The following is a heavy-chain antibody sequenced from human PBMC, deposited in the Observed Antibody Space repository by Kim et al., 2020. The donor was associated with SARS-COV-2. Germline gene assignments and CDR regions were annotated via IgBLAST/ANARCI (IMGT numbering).Heavy chain of an antibody. Sequence: KNYVDSVEGRFTISRDNTNNLLYLQMNSLGPEDTAVYFCAGDAFRRHLRWGQGTLVTVSS. J-gene: IGHJ4*02. V-gene: IGHV3-7*01. CDR2: K. CDR3: AGDAFRRHLR. D-gene: IGHD3-10*01.